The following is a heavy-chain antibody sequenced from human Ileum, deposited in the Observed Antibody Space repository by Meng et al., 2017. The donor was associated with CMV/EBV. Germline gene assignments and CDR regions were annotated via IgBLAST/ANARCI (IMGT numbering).Heavy chain of an antibody. D-gene: IGHD6-13*01. CDR1: GFTFSSYS. CDR3: ARDPRGCIAACWFDP. V-gene: IGHV3-21*01. CDR2: ISSSSSYI. Sequence: GESLKISCAASGFTFSSYSMNWVRQAPGKGLEWVSSISSSSSYIYYADSVKGRFTISRDNAKNSLYLQMNSLRAEDTAVSYCARDPRGCIAACWFDPWGQGTLVTVSS. J-gene: IGHJ5*02.